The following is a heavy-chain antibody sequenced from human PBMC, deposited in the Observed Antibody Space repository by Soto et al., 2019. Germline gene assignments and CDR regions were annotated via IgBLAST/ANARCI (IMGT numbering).Heavy chain of an antibody. V-gene: IGHV4-31*03. CDR2: IYFTGAT. Sequence: QMQLQESGPGLVKPSQTLSLTCNVSGGSISSGTSYWTWIRQHPGEGLEWIGHIYFTGATYSNPSSRSRLTMSVDTSKNQFSLKLTSVTAADTATYYCASIPRRGYSYGIDYWGQGTLVTVSS. CDR3: ASIPRRGYSYGIDY. CDR1: GGSISSGTSY. J-gene: IGHJ4*02. D-gene: IGHD2-21*02.